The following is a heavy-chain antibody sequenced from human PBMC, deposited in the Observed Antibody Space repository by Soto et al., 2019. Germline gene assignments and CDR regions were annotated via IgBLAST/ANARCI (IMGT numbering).Heavy chain of an antibody. J-gene: IGHJ1*01. V-gene: IGHV4-59*01. CDR3: ARGGGSVTIFGVVIIDGYFQH. D-gene: IGHD3-3*01. CDR2: IYYSGST. CDR1: GCSISSYY. Sequence: PSETMSLTCTVSGCSISSYYWSWIRQPPGKGLEWIGYIYYSGSTNYNPSLKSRVTISVDTSKNQFSLKLSSVTAADTAVYYCARGGGSVTIFGVVIIDGYFQHWGQGTLVTVSS.